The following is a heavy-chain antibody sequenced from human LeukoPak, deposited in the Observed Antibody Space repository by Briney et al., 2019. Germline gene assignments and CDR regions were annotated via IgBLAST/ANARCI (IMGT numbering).Heavy chain of an antibody. CDR2: INGNGGRT. CDR3: AKYMYGNYYYGMDV. J-gene: IGHJ6*02. CDR1: GFTFSNYA. D-gene: IGHD2-8*01. V-gene: IGHV3-23*01. Sequence: GGSLRLSCAASGFTFSNYAMTWVRQAPGKGLEWVSGINGNGGRTYYADSVKGRFTISRDNSKSTLYLQMNSLRAEDTAVYYCAKYMYGNYYYGMDVWGQGTTVTVSS.